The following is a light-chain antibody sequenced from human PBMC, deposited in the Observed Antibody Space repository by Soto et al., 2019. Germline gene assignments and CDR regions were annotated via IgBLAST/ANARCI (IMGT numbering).Light chain of an antibody. J-gene: IGKJ1*01. Sequence: DIPMTQAPSTLSASVGDRVTITCRASQTIGGQLAWYQQKPGRPPKALIYDAFSLEDGVPSRLSGSGSGTEFTLTISSLQPDDFATYFCQQYHTYPWTFGQGTKVEIK. CDR2: DAF. CDR1: QTIGGQ. V-gene: IGKV1-5*01. CDR3: QQYHTYPWT.